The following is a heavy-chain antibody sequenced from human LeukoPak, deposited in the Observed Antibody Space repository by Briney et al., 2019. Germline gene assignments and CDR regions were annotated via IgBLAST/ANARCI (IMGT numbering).Heavy chain of an antibody. CDR3: ARMYYYDTSGNPNWFDP. V-gene: IGHV1-8*03. Sequence: ASVKVSCKASGYTFNNYHINWVRQATGQGLEWMGWMNPNSGNTGYAQKFQGRVTYTRDTSVSTAYMELNSLTSEDTAVYYCARMYYYDTSGNPNWFDPWGQGTLVTVSS. D-gene: IGHD3-22*01. J-gene: IGHJ5*02. CDR2: MNPNSGNT. CDR1: GYTFNNYH.